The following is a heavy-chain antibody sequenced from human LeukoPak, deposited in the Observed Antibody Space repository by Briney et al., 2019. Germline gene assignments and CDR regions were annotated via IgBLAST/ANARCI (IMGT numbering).Heavy chain of an antibody. J-gene: IGHJ4*02. D-gene: IGHD2-2*01. CDR1: GFTFSGFW. Sequence: GGSLRLSCAVSGFTFSGFWMSWSRQAPGKGLEWVASINSDGSEGYYADVVKGRFAISRDNAKNSLYLQINSLRAEDTAVYYCARGVTRYCSSTSCYYSDYWGQGTLVTVSS. CDR2: INSDGSEG. CDR3: ARGVTRYCSSTSCYYSDY. V-gene: IGHV3-7*03.